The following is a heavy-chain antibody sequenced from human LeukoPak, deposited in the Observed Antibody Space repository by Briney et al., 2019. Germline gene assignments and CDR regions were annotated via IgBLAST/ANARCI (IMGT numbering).Heavy chain of an antibody. CDR1: GLTVSSYS. J-gene: IGHJ4*02. D-gene: IGHD2-15*01. CDR3: ARARASGRSGFDY. Sequence: GGSLRLSCAASGLTVSSYSMNWVRQAPGKGLEWVSYISSSSSTIYYADSVKGRFTISRDNAKDSLYLQMNSLRDEDTAVYYCARARASGRSGFDYWGQGTLVTVSS. V-gene: IGHV3-48*02. CDR2: ISSSSSTI.